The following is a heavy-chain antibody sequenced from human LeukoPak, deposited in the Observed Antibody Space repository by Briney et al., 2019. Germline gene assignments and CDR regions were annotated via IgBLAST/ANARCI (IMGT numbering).Heavy chain of an antibody. V-gene: IGHV4-34*01. Sequence: SETLPLTCAVYGGSFSGYYWSWIRQPPGKGLEWIGEINHSGSTNYNPSLKSRVTISVDTSKNQFSLKLSSVTAADTAVYYCAGVDCSSTSCYKPDAFDIWGQGTMVTVSS. CDR1: GGSFSGYY. CDR3: AGVDCSSTSCYKPDAFDI. D-gene: IGHD2-2*02. CDR2: INHSGST. J-gene: IGHJ3*02.